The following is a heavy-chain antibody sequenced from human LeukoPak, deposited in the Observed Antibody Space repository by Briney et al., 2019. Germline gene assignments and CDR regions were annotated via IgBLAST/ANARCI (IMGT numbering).Heavy chain of an antibody. Sequence: GGSLRLSCAASGFTFSSYAMNWVRQAPGKGLEWVSAITGSGGRTYYADSVKGRFTISRDNSKNTLYLQMNSLRAEDTAIYYWSKEYSWTFSPSPSYFDNWGQGTLVTVSS. D-gene: IGHD3/OR15-3a*01. J-gene: IGHJ4*02. V-gene: IGHV3-23*01. CDR3: SKEYSWTFSPSPSYFDN. CDR1: GFTFSSYA. CDR2: ITGSGGRT.